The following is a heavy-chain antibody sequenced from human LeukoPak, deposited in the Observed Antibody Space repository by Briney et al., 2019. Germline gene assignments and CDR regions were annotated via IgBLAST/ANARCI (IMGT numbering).Heavy chain of an antibody. CDR2: IRYDGSNK. CDR1: GFTFSSYG. V-gene: IGHV3-33*06. D-gene: IGHD1-26*01. CDR3: AKVARRVGATTLGHCDFDF. Sequence: GGSLRLSCAASGFTFSSYGMHWVRQAPGKGLEWVVDIRYDGSNKYYADSVKGRFTISRDNSTNTLYLQMNSLRAEDTAVYYCAKVARRVGATTLGHCDFDFWDWGTLVIVS. J-gene: IGHJ4*02.